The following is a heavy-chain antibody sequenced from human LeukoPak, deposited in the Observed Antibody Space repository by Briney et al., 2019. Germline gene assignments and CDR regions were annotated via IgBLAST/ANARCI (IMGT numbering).Heavy chain of an antibody. CDR2: IIPIFGTA. J-gene: IGHJ4*02. V-gene: IGHV1-69*13. CDR3: ARSPITMVRGVIPYPDY. Sequence: GASVKVSCKASGGTFSNYDISWVRQAPGQGLEWMGGIIPIFGTANYAQKFQGRVTITADESTSTAYMELSSLRSEDTAVYYCARSPITMVRGVIPYPDYWGQGTLVTVSS. CDR1: GGTFSNYD. D-gene: IGHD3-10*01.